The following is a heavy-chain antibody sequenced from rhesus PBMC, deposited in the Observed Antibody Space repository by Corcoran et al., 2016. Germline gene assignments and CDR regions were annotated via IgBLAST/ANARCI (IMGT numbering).Heavy chain of an antibody. CDR2: VDPEDGEA. V-gene: IGHV1-111*02. Sequence: EVQLVQSGAEVKKPGASVKISCKASGSTFTDHYLNWVRQAHGKGLEWMGRVDPEDGEADYAQKFQDRVTITADMSTDTAYMELSSLRSEDTAVYYCARALYTNWGYYFDYWGQGVLVTVSS. J-gene: IGHJ4*01. CDR3: ARALYTNWGYYFDY. CDR1: GSTFTDHY. D-gene: IGHD1-1-1*01.